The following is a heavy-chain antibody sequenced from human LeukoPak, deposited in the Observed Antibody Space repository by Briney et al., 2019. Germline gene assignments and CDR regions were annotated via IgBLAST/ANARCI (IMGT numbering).Heavy chain of an antibody. Sequence: ASVTVSCKASGYTFTSYGITWVRQAPGQGLEWMGWISAYNDNTNHAQKLQGRVTMTTDTSTSTAYMELRSLRSDDTAVYYCARSATNRDISASGSDYYYYGMDVWGQGTTVTVSS. D-gene: IGHD3-10*01. CDR3: ARSATNRDISASGSDYYYYGMDV. V-gene: IGHV1-18*01. J-gene: IGHJ6*02. CDR1: GYTFTSYG. CDR2: ISAYNDNT.